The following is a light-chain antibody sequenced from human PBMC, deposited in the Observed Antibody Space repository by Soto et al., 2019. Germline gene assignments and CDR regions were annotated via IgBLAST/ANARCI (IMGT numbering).Light chain of an antibody. J-gene: IGLJ1*01. CDR3: QSYASSLTGYV. CDR2: GNT. V-gene: IGLV1-40*01. Sequence: QSVLTQPPSVSGAPGQRVTISCTGSSSNIGAGYDVYWYQHLPGTASNLLIYGNTNRPSGVPDRFSGSKSGTSASLAITGLQAEDEADYYCQSYASSLTGYVFGAGTKLTVL. CDR1: SSNIGAGYD.